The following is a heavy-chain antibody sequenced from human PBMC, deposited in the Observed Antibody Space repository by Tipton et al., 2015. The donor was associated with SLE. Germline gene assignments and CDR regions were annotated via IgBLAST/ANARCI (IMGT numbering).Heavy chain of an antibody. J-gene: IGHJ4*02. CDR3: ARGNKVEEDLDF. D-gene: IGHD5-12*01. CDR1: DASMNYYY. CDR2: IHYSGST. Sequence: TLSLTCTVSDASMNYYYWTWIRQPPGKGLEWIGYIHYSGSTNCDPSLKSRVTISVDTSKNQFSLSLRSVTAADTAVYYCARGNKVEEDLDFWGPGILVTVSS. V-gene: IGHV4-59*01.